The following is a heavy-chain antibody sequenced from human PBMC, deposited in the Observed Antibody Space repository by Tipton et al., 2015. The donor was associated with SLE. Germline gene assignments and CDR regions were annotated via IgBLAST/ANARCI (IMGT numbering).Heavy chain of an antibody. CDR3: ASGYGGKDY. J-gene: IGHJ4*02. CDR2: IRFDAINK. Sequence: RSLRLSCAASGFPFSSYGMHWVRQAPGKGPEWVAFIRFDAINKFYVESVRGRFTISRDNSKNTLYLQMNSLRAEDTAVYYCASGYGGKDYWGQGTLVTVSS. CDR1: GFPFSSYG. V-gene: IGHV3-33*01. D-gene: IGHD4-23*01.